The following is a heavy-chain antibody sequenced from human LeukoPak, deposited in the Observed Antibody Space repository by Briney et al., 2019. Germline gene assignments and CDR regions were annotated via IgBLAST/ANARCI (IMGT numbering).Heavy chain of an antibody. Sequence: ASVKVSCKASGYTFTSYGISWVRQAPGQGLEWMGWISAYNGNTNYAQKLQGRVTMTTDTSTSTAYMELRSLRSDDTAVYYCARSRRLNPTYYDFWSGYYQSGLDYWGQGTLVTVSS. CDR2: ISAYNGNT. V-gene: IGHV1-18*01. J-gene: IGHJ4*02. CDR1: GYTFTSYG. D-gene: IGHD3-3*01. CDR3: ARSRRLNPTYYDFWSGYYQSGLDY.